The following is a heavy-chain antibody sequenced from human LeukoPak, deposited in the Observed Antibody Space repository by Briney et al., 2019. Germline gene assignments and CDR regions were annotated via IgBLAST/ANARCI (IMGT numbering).Heavy chain of an antibody. CDR1: GGSISSYY. J-gene: IGHJ4*02. Sequence: SETLSLTCSVSGGSISSYYWSWIRQPPGKGLEWIGYIYNSGSTNYNPSLKSRVTISADTSKNQFSLRLSSVTAADTAVYYCAGDRNSNRWHKYWGQGTLVTVSS. D-gene: IGHD6-13*01. CDR2: IYNSGST. CDR3: AGDRNSNRWHKY. V-gene: IGHV4-59*08.